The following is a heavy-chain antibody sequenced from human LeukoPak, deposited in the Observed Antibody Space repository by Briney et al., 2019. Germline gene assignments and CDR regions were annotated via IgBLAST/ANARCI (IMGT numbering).Heavy chain of an antibody. D-gene: IGHD6-19*01. CDR1: GYSISSGYY. J-gene: IGHJ4*02. V-gene: IGHV4-38-2*01. CDR2: IYHSGST. CDR3: AKINSSGWQKSFDY. Sequence: SETLSLTCAVSGYSISSGYYWGWIRQPPGKGLEWIGSIYHSGSTYYNPSLKSRVTIPVDTSKNQFSLKLSSVTAADTAVYYCAKINSSGWQKSFDYWGQGTLVTVSS.